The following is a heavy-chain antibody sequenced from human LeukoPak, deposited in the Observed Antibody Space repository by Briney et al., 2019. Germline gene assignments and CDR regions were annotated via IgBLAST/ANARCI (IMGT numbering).Heavy chain of an antibody. V-gene: IGHV1-46*01. Sequence: ASVKVSCKASGYSFTSNYIHWVRQAPGQGLEWMGMIYPSDGSTSYAQKFQGRVTVTRDTSTSTVHMELSGLRSEDTAVYYCARDQEAFDYWGQGILVTVSS. CDR3: ARDQEAFDY. CDR1: GYSFTSNY. CDR2: IYPSDGST. J-gene: IGHJ4*02.